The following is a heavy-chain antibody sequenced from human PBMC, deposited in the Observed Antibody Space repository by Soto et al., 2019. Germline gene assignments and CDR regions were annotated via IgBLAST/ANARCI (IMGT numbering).Heavy chain of an antibody. V-gene: IGHV4-61*01. CDR2: IYYSGST. Sequence: QVQLQESGPGLVKPSETLSLTCTVSGGSVSSGSYYWSWIRQPPGKGLECIGCIYYSGSTNYNPSLKSRVPISVDTPTNQFSLKLSFVTAADTAVYYCARVSSSWGLVSYFDCWGQGTLVTVSS. J-gene: IGHJ4*02. D-gene: IGHD6-13*01. CDR3: ARVSSSWGLVSYFDC. CDR1: GGSVSSGSYY.